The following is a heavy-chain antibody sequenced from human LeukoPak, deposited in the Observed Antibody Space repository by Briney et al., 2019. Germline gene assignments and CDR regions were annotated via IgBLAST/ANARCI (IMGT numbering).Heavy chain of an antibody. CDR1: GFTFNNFW. CDR2: INENGSEK. Sequence: GGSLRLSCEASGFTFNNFWMSWVRQAPGKGLEWVANINENGSEKKYVDSLKGRFSISRDNAKNSLYLQMNSLRAEDTAVYYCAELGITMIGGVWGKGTTVTISS. J-gene: IGHJ6*04. V-gene: IGHV3-7*01. D-gene: IGHD3-10*02. CDR3: AELGITMIGGV.